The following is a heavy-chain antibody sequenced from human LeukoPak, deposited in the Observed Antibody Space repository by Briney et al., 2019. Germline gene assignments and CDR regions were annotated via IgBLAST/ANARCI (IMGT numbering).Heavy chain of an antibody. CDR2: VYPGDSDT. CDR1: GYSFTSYW. V-gene: IGHV5-51*01. Sequence: GESLKISCKGSGYSFTSYWIGWVRQMPGKGLEWMGIVYPGDSDTRYSPSFQGQVTISADKSISTAYLQWSSLKASDTAMYYCARFGVDTAMVYYFDYWGQGTLVTVSS. D-gene: IGHD5-18*01. J-gene: IGHJ4*02. CDR3: ARFGVDTAMVYYFDY.